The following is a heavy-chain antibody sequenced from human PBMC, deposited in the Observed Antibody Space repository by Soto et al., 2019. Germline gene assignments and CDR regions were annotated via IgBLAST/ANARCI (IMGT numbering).Heavy chain of an antibody. D-gene: IGHD3-9*01. CDR3: ARDRYYDILTGSNWFDP. J-gene: IGHJ5*02. CDR1: GYTFTSYG. Sequence: QVQLVQSGAEVKKPGASVKVSFKASGYTFTSYGISWVRQAPGQGLEWMGWISAYNGNTNYAQKLQGRVTMTTDTSTSTDYMELRSLRSDDTAVYYCARDRYYDILTGSNWFDPWGQGTLVTVSS. V-gene: IGHV1-18*04. CDR2: ISAYNGNT.